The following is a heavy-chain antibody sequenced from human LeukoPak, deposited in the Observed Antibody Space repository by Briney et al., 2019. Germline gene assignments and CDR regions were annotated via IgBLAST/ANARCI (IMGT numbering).Heavy chain of an antibody. V-gene: IGHV3-30*03. CDR2: MSYDGSHR. CDR3: ARDPGRFGGNSYAFDV. D-gene: IGHD4-23*01. Sequence: GGSLRLSCAASGFTFSGYGLHWVRQAPGKGLEWVAFMSYDGSHRYYADSVTGRFTISRDNSKNTLYLEMNSLRAEDTAVYYCARDPGRFGGNSYAFDVWGQGTTVTVSS. J-gene: IGHJ3*01. CDR1: GFTFSGYG.